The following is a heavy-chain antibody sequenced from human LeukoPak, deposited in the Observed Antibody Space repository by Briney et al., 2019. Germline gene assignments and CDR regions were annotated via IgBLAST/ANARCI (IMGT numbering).Heavy chain of an antibody. CDR2: ISGSGGST. CDR3: AKDPNSSGWSRGDAFDI. V-gene: IGHV3-23*01. CDR1: GFTFSNYG. D-gene: IGHD6-19*01. J-gene: IGHJ3*02. Sequence: GGSLRLSCEASGFTFSNYGMSWVRQAPGKGLEWVSAISGSGGSTYYADSVKGRFTISRDNSKDTLYLQINSLRAEDTAVYYCAKDPNSSGWSRGDAFDIWGQGTMVTVSS.